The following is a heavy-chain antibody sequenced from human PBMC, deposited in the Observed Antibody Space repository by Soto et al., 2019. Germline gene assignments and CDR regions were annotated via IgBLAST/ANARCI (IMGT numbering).Heavy chain of an antibody. D-gene: IGHD3-10*01. J-gene: IGHJ2*01. CDR2: ISGGSHYI. CDR1: GSTFSFYS. CDR3: ARAGLGSWYFDL. V-gene: IGHV3-21*01. Sequence: EVQLVESGGGLVKPGGSLRLSCAASGSTFSFYSMSWVRQAPGKGLEWVSSISGGSHYIYFADSVKGRFTISRDNAKNSLYLQMNSLRAEDTTVYYCARAGLGSWYFDLWGRGTLVTVSS.